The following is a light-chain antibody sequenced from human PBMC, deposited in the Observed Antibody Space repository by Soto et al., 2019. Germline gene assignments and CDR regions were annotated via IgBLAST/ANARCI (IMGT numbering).Light chain of an antibody. J-gene: IGKJ1*01. CDR2: GAS. V-gene: IGKV3-20*01. CDR3: QQYDSSPRT. Sequence: EIVLTQSPGTLSLSPGERATLSCRASQSVTSSYLAWYQHKPGQAPRLLIFGASRRATGIPDRFSGSGSGTVFTLTISRLEPEDFAVYYCQQYDSSPRTFGQGTQVEIK. CDR1: QSVTSSY.